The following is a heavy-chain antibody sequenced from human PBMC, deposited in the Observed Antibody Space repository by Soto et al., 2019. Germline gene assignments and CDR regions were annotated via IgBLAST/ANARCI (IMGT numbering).Heavy chain of an antibody. Sequence: SETLSLTCTVSGVSISSYYWSWIRQPPGKGLEWIGYISYSGSTNYNPSLKSRVTISVDTSKNQFSLMLSSVTAADTAVYYCARLKGAYCGGDCYRQFDYWGQGTLVTVS. J-gene: IGHJ4*02. D-gene: IGHD2-21*02. V-gene: IGHV4-59*08. CDR3: ARLKGAYCGGDCYRQFDY. CDR2: ISYSGST. CDR1: GVSISSYY.